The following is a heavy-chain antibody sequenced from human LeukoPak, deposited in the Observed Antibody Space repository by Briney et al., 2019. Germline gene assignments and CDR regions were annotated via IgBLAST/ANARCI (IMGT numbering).Heavy chain of an antibody. V-gene: IGHV3-30*04. CDR3: ARDLSGYYYGSGST. Sequence: GGSLRLSCAASGFTFSSYAMHWVRQAPGKGLEWVAVISYDGSNKYYADSVKGRFTISRDNAKNSLYLQMNSLRAEDTAVYYCARDLSGYYYGSGSTWGQGTLVTVSS. D-gene: IGHD3-10*01. CDR1: GFTFSSYA. J-gene: IGHJ4*02. CDR2: ISYDGSNK.